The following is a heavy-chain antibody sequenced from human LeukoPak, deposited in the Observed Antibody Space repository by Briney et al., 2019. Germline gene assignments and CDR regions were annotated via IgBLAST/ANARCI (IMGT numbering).Heavy chain of an antibody. D-gene: IGHD6-19*01. CDR1: GGSISSSSYY. V-gene: IGHV4-39*07. Sequence: PSETLSLTCTVSGGSISSSSYYWGWIRQPPGKGLEWIGSIYYSGSTNYNPSLKSRVTISVDTSKNQFSLKLSSVTAADTAVYYCASLRSGWYIAKVRWFDPWGQGTLVTVSS. J-gene: IGHJ5*02. CDR2: IYYSGST. CDR3: ASLRSGWYIAKVRWFDP.